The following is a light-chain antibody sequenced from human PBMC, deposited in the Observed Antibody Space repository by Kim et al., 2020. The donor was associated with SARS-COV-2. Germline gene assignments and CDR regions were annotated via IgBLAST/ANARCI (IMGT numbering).Light chain of an antibody. J-gene: IGKJ2*02. CDR1: QNINSKY. CDR2: SAS. Sequence: IVLTQSPGTLSLSPGGRATLSCRASQNINSKYLAWYQQKPGQAPRLLMYSASSRATGIPDRFSGVGSGTDFTLIISRVEPEDFAVYYCQQYGGSGPCTFGQGTKLEI. CDR3: QQYGGSGPCT. V-gene: IGKV3-20*01.